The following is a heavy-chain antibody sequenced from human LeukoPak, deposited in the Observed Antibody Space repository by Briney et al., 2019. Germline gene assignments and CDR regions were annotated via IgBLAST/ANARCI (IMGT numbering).Heavy chain of an antibody. J-gene: IGHJ3*02. D-gene: IGHD6-19*01. V-gene: IGHV4-59*01. CDR2: IYYSGST. CDR3: ARDLSRSSGWSYAFDI. Sequence: SETLSLTCTVSGGSISSYYWSWIRQPPGKGLEWIGYIYYSGSTNYNPSLKSRVTISVDTSKNQFSLKLSSVTAADTAVYYCARDLSRSSGWSYAFDIWGQGTMVTVSS. CDR1: GGSISSYY.